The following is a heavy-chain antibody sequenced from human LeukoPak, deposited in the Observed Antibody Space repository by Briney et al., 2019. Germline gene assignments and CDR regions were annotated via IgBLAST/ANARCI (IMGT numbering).Heavy chain of an antibody. J-gene: IGHJ4*02. CDR1: GGSFSGYY. D-gene: IGHD1-26*01. V-gene: IGHV4-34*01. CDR3: ASPSGSYLF. Sequence: SETLSLTCAVYGGSFSGYYWSWIRQPPGKGLEWIGEINHSGSTNYNPSLKSRVTISVDTSKNQFSLKLSSVTAADTAVYYCASPSGSYLFWGQGTLVTVSS. CDR2: INHSGST.